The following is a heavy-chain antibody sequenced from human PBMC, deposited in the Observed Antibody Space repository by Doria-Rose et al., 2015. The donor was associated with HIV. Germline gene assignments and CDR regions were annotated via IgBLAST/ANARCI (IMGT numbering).Heavy chain of an antibody. CDR1: GVSLSSPGMG. CDR2: IFSDDEG. CDR3: ARIKSSRWYHKYYFDF. V-gene: IGHV2-26*01. J-gene: IGHJ4*02. Sequence: QVQLVQSGPVLVKPTETLTLTCTVSGVSLSSPGMGVSWIRQPPGKALEWLANIFSDDEGSYKTSLKSRLTISRGTPKRQLVLTMTDMDPVDTATYYCARIKSSRWYHKYYFDFWGQGTLVIVSA. D-gene: IGHD6-13*01.